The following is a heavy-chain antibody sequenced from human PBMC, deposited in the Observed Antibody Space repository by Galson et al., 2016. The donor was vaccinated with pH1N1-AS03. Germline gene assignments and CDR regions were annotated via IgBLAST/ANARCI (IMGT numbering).Heavy chain of an antibody. CDR2: LIPIFHTP. CDR3: ARDYYDSSGYYVYFDY. V-gene: IGHV1-69*13. D-gene: IGHD3-22*01. CDR1: GGTLSNYA. J-gene: IGHJ4*02. Sequence: SVKVSCKASGGTLSNYAITWVRQAPGQGLEWMGGLIPIFHTPNYAQKFQGRVTITADESTDTAYMELSSLTSEDTAVYYCARDYYDSSGYYVYFDYWGQGTLVTVSS.